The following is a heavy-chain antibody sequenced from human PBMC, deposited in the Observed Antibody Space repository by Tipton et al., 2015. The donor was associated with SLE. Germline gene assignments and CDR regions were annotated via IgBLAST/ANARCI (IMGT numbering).Heavy chain of an antibody. D-gene: IGHD3-3*01. CDR3: ARGDFWSGLDY. CDR1: GGSMSRGSYY. Sequence: TLSLTCSVSGGSMSRGSYYWSWIRQPAGKGLEWIGRIYTSGSTNYNSSLKSRVTISVDSAKNQFSLKVSSVTAADTAVYFCARGDFWSGLDYWGQGALVTVSS. CDR2: IYTSGST. V-gene: IGHV4-61*02. J-gene: IGHJ4*02.